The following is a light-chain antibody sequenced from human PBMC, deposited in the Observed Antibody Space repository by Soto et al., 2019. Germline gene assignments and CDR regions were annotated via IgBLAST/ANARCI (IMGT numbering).Light chain of an antibody. CDR2: DAS. J-gene: IGKJ1*01. CDR3: QHYNSYSEA. Sequence: EIVLTQSPATLSLSPGDRATLSCKTSQSVNIFLGWFQQKPGQAPRLLIYDASNRAPGVPDRFSGSGSGTDFTLTITSLEPEDFATYYCQHYNSYSEAFGQGTKVELK. V-gene: IGKV3-11*01. CDR1: QSVNIF.